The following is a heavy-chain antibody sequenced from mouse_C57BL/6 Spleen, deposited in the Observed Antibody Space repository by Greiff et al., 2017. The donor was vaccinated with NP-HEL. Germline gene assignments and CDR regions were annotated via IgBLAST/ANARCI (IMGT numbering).Heavy chain of an antibody. CDR3: ARTPLYYYGSSYDYAMNY. D-gene: IGHD1-1*01. J-gene: IGHJ4*01. Sequence: EVQGVESGGGLVKPGGSLKLSCAASGFTFSDYGMHWVRQAPEKGLEWVAYISSGSSTIYYADTVKGRFTISRDNAKNTLFLQMTSLRSEDTAMYYCARTPLYYYGSSYDYAMNYWGQGTSVTVSS. CDR1: GFTFSDYG. V-gene: IGHV5-17*01. CDR2: ISSGSSTI.